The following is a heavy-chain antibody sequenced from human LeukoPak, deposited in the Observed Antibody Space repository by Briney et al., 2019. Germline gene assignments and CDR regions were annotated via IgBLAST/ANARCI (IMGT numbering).Heavy chain of an antibody. V-gene: IGHV1-18*01. J-gene: IGHJ4*02. CDR3: ARDPRIAVAGKINYFDY. D-gene: IGHD6-19*01. Sequence: GASVKVSCKASGYTFTSYGISWVRQAPGQGLEWMGWISAYNGNTNYAQKLQGRVTMTTDTSTSTAYMELRSLRSDDTAVCYCARDPRIAVAGKINYFDYWGQGTLVTVSS. CDR2: ISAYNGNT. CDR1: GYTFTSYG.